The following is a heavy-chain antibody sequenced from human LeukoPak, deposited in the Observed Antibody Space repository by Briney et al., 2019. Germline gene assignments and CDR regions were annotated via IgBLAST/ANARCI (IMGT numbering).Heavy chain of an antibody. CDR3: ARDRSSGSRVEFFFDY. CDR2: IYSGGST. Sequence: GGSLRLSCAASGFTFSSNYMSWVRQAPGKGLEWVSVIYSGGSTYYADSVRGRFTISRDNSKNTLYLQMNSLRAEDTAVYYCARDRSSGSRVEFFFDYWGQGTLVTVSS. V-gene: IGHV3-66*02. CDR1: GFTFSSNY. J-gene: IGHJ4*02. D-gene: IGHD6-19*01.